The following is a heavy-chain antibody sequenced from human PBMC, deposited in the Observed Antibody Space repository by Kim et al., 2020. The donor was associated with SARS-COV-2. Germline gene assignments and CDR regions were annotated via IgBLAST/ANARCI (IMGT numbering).Heavy chain of an antibody. Sequence: SETLSLTCTVSGGSISSSSYYWGWIRQPPGKGLEWIGSIYYSGSTYYNPSLKSRVTISVDTSKNQFSLKLSSVTAADTAVYYCARHSYYGSGSYNIFDYWGQGTLVTVSS. CDR2: IYYSGST. V-gene: IGHV4-39*01. CDR1: GGSISSSSYY. D-gene: IGHD3-10*01. CDR3: ARHSYYGSGSYNIFDY. J-gene: IGHJ4*02.